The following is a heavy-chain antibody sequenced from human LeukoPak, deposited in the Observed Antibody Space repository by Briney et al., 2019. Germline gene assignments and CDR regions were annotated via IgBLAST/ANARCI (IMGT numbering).Heavy chain of an antibody. Sequence: GASVKVSCKASGYTFTGYYMHWVRQAPGQGLEWKGRIIPILGIANYAQKFQGRVTITADKSTSTAYMGLSSLRSEDTAVYYCASQGGQTFRYCSGGSCFGKIDYWGQGTLVTVSS. D-gene: IGHD2-15*01. J-gene: IGHJ4*02. CDR3: ASQGGQTFRYCSGGSCFGKIDY. CDR1: GYTFTGYY. V-gene: IGHV1-69*02. CDR2: IIPILGIA.